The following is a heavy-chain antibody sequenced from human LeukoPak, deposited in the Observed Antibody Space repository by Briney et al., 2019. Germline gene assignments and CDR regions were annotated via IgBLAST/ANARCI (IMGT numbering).Heavy chain of an antibody. CDR3: ARDRYNWNDVPHYYGVDV. CDR2: IKQDGSEK. V-gene: IGHV3-7*04. J-gene: IGHJ6*02. D-gene: IGHD1-20*01. Sequence: PGGSLRLSCAASGFTFSSYWMSWVRQAPGKGLEWVANIKQDGSEKYHVDSVKGRFTISRDNAKNSLYLQMNSLRAEDTAVYYCARDRYNWNDVPHYYGVDVWGQGTTVTVSS. CDR1: GFTFSSYW.